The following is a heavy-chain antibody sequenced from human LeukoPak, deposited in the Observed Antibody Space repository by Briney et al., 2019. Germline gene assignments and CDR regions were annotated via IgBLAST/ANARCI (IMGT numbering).Heavy chain of an antibody. J-gene: IGHJ4*02. CDR3: AKNRFGLAPAGTYVN. CDR2: INPNSGRT. CDR1: GSAFTICS. V-gene: IGHV1-8*01. D-gene: IGHD1-7*01. Sequence: ASVKVSFKASGSAFTICSIDWVWLPAGQGLEWMGWINPNSGRTGYAQKFQGRVTMTENTSISTAYMELSSLRFDDTAVYYCAKNRFGLAPAGTYVNWGQGALITVSS.